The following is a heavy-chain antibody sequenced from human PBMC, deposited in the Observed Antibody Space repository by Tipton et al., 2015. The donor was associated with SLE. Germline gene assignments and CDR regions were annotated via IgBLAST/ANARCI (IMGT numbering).Heavy chain of an antibody. V-gene: IGHV3-23*01. J-gene: IGHJ3*02. D-gene: IGHD1-1*01. Sequence: SLRLSCGAFGFTFSNNVMNWVRQAPGKGLEWVSSISETDGRTFYADSEKGRFTISRDNSKNTLYLQMNTLRVEDTAVYFCVRRGGHDGWGAFDIWGQGTLVTVSS. CDR2: ISETDGRT. CDR3: VRRGGHDGWGAFDI. CDR1: GFTFSNNV.